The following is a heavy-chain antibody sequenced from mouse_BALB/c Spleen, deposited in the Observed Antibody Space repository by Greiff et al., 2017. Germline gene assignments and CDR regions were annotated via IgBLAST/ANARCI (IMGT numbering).Heavy chain of an antibody. CDR2: IRLKSNNYAT. CDR1: GFTFSNYW. Sequence: EVKVEESGGGLVQPGGSMKLSCVASGFTFSNYWMNWVRQSPEKGLEWVAEIRLKSNNYATHYAESVKGRFTISRDDSKSSVYLQMNNLRAEDTGIYYCTKPDYYGSSYGDWFAYWGQGTLVTVSA. CDR3: TKPDYYGSSYGDWFAY. V-gene: IGHV6-6*02. J-gene: IGHJ3*01. D-gene: IGHD1-1*01.